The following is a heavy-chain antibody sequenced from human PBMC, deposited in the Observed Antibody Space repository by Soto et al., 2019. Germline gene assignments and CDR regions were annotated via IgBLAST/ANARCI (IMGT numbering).Heavy chain of an antibody. CDR3: ARAPVGMDSINFFDH. V-gene: IGHV4-30-4*01. CDR2: ISNGGRT. Sequence: NPSETLSLTCTVSGDSISSDGYHWSWIRQSPGKGLEWIGYISNGGRTFYRPSLESRINMSLDATKNSYSLRLTSVTAADTAVYYCARAPVGMDSINFFDHWGQGILVTVSS. D-gene: IGHD2-8*01. J-gene: IGHJ4*02. CDR1: GDSISSDGYH.